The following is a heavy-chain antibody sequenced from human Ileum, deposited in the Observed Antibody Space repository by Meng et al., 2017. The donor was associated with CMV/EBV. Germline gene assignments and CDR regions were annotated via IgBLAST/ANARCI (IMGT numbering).Heavy chain of an antibody. D-gene: IGHD3-10*01. CDR3: TKSPQELWFAENSFDP. CDR2: LSGSGITT. Sequence: GESLKISCAASGFVFSRFAMNWVRRTPGKGLEWVSALSGSGITTYYADSVKGRFNISRDNTRNTLYLNMNSLRAEDTAVYYCTKSPQELWFAENSFDPWGQGTLVTVSS. V-gene: IGHV3-23*01. CDR1: GFVFSRFA. J-gene: IGHJ5*02.